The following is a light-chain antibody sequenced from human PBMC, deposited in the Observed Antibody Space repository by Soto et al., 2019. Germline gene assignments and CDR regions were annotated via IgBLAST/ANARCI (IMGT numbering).Light chain of an antibody. CDR2: AAS. Sequence: IVLTQSPGTLSLSPGERATLSCRASQSVASSSLAWYQQKPGPAPSLLIYAASSRATGMPDRFSGGGSGTHFHLTIVTLEPEDFAVYYCQHYGSSPLYIFGQGTKLEIK. CDR3: QHYGSSPLYI. V-gene: IGKV3-20*01. CDR1: QSVASSS. J-gene: IGKJ2*01.